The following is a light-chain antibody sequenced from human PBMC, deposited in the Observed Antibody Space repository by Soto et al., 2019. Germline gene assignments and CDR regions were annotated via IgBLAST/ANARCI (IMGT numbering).Light chain of an antibody. CDR1: QSVSSN. V-gene: IGKV3-15*01. CDR3: QQYNNWPQT. Sequence: EIVMTQSPATLSVSPGERATLSSRASQSVSSNLAWYQQKPGQAPRLLIYGASTRATGIPARFSGSGSGTEFTLTISSLQSEDFAVYYCQQYNNWPQTFGGGTKVDIK. J-gene: IGKJ4*01. CDR2: GAS.